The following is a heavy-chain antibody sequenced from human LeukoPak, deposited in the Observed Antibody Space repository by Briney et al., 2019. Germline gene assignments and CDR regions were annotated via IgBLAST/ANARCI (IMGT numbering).Heavy chain of an antibody. CDR3: VRYCSGGSCSD. Sequence: QPGGSLRLSCAASGFPFSSNWMHWVRQAPGKGLVWVSYINSDGSSTTYAASVKGRFTVPRDNAKNTLYLQMNSLRAEDTAIYYCVRYCSGGSCSDWGQGTLVTVSS. CDR2: INSDGSST. V-gene: IGHV3-74*01. J-gene: IGHJ4*02. D-gene: IGHD2-15*01. CDR1: GFPFSSNW.